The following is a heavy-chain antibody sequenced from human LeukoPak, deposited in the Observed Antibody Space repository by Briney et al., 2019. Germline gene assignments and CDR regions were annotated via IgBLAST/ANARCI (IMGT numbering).Heavy chain of an antibody. Sequence: PSETLSLTCTVSGGSISSYYWSWIRQPAGKGLEWIGRIYTSGSTNYNPSLKSRVTMSVDTSKNQFSLKLSSVTAADTAVYYCARGFDYYYGSGSYYNPTYYLDYWGQGTLVTVSS. CDR3: ARGFDYYYGSGSYYNPTYYLDY. CDR1: GGSISSYY. CDR2: IYTSGST. D-gene: IGHD3-10*01. V-gene: IGHV4-4*07. J-gene: IGHJ4*02.